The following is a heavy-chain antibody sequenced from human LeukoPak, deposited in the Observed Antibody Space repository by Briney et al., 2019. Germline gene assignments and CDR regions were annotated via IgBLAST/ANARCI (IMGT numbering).Heavy chain of an antibody. V-gene: IGHV4-39*01. Sequence: SETLSLTCTVSGGSISGSSYYWGWIRQPPGTGLEWIGSIYYSGSTYYNPSLKSRVTISVDTSKNQFSLKLSSVAAADTAVYYCARRGRYCSGGSCYFDYYGMDVWGQGTTVTVSS. CDR1: GGSISGSSYY. J-gene: IGHJ6*02. CDR2: IYYSGST. CDR3: ARRGRYCSGGSCYFDYYGMDV. D-gene: IGHD2-15*01.